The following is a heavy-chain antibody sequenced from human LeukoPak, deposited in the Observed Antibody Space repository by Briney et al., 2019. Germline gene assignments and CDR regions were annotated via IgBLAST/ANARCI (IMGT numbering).Heavy chain of an antibody. J-gene: IGHJ4*02. D-gene: IGHD3-16*02. CDR1: GGSISSSSYY. CDR2: IYYSGST. Sequence: SETLSPTCTVSGGSISSSSYYWGWIRQPPGKGLEWIGSIYYSGSTYYNPSLKSRVTISVDTSKNQFSLKLSSVTAADTAVYYCARSEELSLYNYWGQGTLVTVSS. CDR3: ARSEELSLYNY. V-gene: IGHV4-39*01.